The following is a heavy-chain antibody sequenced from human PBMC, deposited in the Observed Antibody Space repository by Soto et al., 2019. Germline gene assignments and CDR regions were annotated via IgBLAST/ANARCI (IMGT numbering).Heavy chain of an antibody. V-gene: IGHV7-4-1*01. CDR2: INTNTGNP. J-gene: IGHJ6*02. Sequence: ASVKVSCKASGYTFTSYAMNWVRQAPGQGLEWMGWINTNTGNPTYAQGFTGRFVFSLDTSVSTAYLQICSLKAEDTAVYYCARGGDLGILTGSFFYYGMEVWGQGTTVTVSS. CDR1: GYTFTSYA. CDR3: ARGGDLGILTGSFFYYGMEV. D-gene: IGHD3-9*01.